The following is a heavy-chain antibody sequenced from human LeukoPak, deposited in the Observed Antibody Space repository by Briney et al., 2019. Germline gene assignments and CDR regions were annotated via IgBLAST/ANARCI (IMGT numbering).Heavy chain of an antibody. CDR2: INSSGGRT. V-gene: IGHV3-48*04. CDR1: GFTFSSYS. J-gene: IGHJ6*04. D-gene: IGHD3-10*02. Sequence: GGSLRLSCAASGFTFSSYSMNLVPQAPGKGLEWVSDINSSGGRTYYADSVKGRFTISRGNAKTSLHLQMNSLRAEDTAGYYCAELGITMIGGVWGKGTTVTISS. CDR3: AELGITMIGGV.